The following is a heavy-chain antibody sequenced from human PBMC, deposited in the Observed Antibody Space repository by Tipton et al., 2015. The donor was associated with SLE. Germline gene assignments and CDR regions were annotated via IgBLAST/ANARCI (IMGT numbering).Heavy chain of an antibody. Sequence: SLRLSCAASGFTFGSYEMNWVRQAPGKGLEWVSYISSSGSTIYYADSVKGRFTISRDNAKNSLYLQMNSLRAEDTAVYYCARDYPSIIITFGGVIANSHFDYWGQGTLVTVSS. D-gene: IGHD3-16*02. CDR3: ARDYPSIIITFGGVIANSHFDY. CDR1: GFTFGSYE. V-gene: IGHV3-48*03. CDR2: ISSSGSTI. J-gene: IGHJ4*02.